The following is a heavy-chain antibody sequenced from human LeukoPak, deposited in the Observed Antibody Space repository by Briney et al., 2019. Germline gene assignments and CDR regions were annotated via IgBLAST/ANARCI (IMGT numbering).Heavy chain of an antibody. CDR1: GGSISSSSYY. Sequence: MSSETLSLTCTVSGGSISSSSYYWGWIRQPPGKGLEWIGSIYYSGGTYYNLSLKSRVTISVDTSKNQFSLKPSSVTAADTAVYYCARADGSGSYFRNNDYWGQGTLVTVSS. D-gene: IGHD3-10*01. CDR2: IYYSGGT. CDR3: ARADGSGSYFRNNDY. V-gene: IGHV4-39*07. J-gene: IGHJ4*02.